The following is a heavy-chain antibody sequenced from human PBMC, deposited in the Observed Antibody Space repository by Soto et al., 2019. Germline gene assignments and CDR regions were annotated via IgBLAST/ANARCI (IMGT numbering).Heavy chain of an antibody. CDR1: GFTFSSYG. Sequence: GGSLRLSCAASGFTFSSYGMHWVRQAPGKGLEWVAVIWYDGSNKYYADSVKGRFTISRDNSKNTLYLQMNSLRAEDTAVYYCAREFEEWLDNYYFDYWGQGTLVTVSS. V-gene: IGHV3-33*01. CDR3: AREFEEWLDNYYFDY. CDR2: IWYDGSNK. D-gene: IGHD6-19*01. J-gene: IGHJ4*02.